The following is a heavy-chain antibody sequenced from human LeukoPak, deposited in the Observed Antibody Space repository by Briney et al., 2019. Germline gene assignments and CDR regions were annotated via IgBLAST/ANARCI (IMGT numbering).Heavy chain of an antibody. CDR3: AKDPADYSDNTEGTWFDP. J-gene: IGHJ5*02. CDR2: ISSSGSTI. CDR1: GFTFSSYE. V-gene: IGHV3-48*03. D-gene: IGHD3-22*01. Sequence: GGSLRLSCAASGFTFSSYEMNWVRQAPGKGLEWVSYISSSGSTIYYADSVKGRFTISRDNAKNSLYLQMNSLRAEDTAVYYCAKDPADYSDNTEGTWFDPWGQGTLVTASS.